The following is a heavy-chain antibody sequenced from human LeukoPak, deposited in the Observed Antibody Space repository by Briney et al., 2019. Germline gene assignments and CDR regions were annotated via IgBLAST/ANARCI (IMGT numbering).Heavy chain of an antibody. CDR3: ARFTVVARSEDY. Sequence: SETLSLTCAVYGGSFSGYYWSWIRQPPGKGLEWIGEVNHSGSTNYNPSLKSRVTISVDTSKNQFSLKLSSVTAADTAVYYCARFTVVARSEDYWGQGTLVTVSS. V-gene: IGHV4-34*01. D-gene: IGHD2-15*01. CDR1: GGSFSGYY. J-gene: IGHJ4*02. CDR2: VNHSGST.